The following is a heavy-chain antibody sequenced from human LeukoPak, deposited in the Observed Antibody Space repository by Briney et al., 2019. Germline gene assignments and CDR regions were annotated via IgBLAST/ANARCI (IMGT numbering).Heavy chain of an antibody. CDR2: INPDRSNR. CDR1: GLTFSTYW. V-gene: IGHV3-74*03. D-gene: IGHD1-26*01. Sequence: GGPLRLPCAASGLTFSTYWMHWVSPAPGKGLAWVARINPDRSNRAYANSVQGRVTISRDTAKDTLFLQMNSLRAEDTAVYYCAREARVGGALQYWGQGTPVTVSS. J-gene: IGHJ4*02. CDR3: AREARVGGALQY.